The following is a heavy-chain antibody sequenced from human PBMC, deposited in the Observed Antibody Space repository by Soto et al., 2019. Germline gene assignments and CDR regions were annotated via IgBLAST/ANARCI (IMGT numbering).Heavy chain of an antibody. CDR2: IIPIFGTA. CDR3: AQWLWGVNYYYGMGV. J-gene: IGHJ6*02. D-gene: IGHD6-19*01. Sequence: QVQLVQSGAEVKKPGSSVKVSCKASGGTFSSYAINWVRQAPGQGLEWMGGIIPIFGTADYAQKFQGRVTSTADQSTSTAYMELSSLRSEDTAVYYCAQWLWGVNYYYGMGVWGQGTTVTVSS. V-gene: IGHV1-69*12. CDR1: GGTFSSYA.